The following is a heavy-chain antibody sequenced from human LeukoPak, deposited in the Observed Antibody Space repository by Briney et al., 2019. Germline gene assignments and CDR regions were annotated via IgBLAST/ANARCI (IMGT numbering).Heavy chain of an antibody. Sequence: GGSLRLSCAASGFTFSNYGMQWVRQAPGKGPEWLAVISYDGRTTFYADSVKGRFTISRDNSKNTVGLQMSSLRAEDTAVYYCAKEFTSYTGGWFFQQWGQGTLVTGSS. J-gene: IGHJ1*01. CDR3: AKEFTSYTGGWFFQQ. CDR1: GFTFSNYG. D-gene: IGHD6-13*01. CDR2: ISYDGRTT. V-gene: IGHV3-30*18.